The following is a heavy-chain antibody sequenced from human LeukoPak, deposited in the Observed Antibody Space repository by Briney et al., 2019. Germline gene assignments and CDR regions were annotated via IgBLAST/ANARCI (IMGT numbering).Heavy chain of an antibody. CDR1: GGSISSSNW. J-gene: IGHJ3*02. CDR3: AAIPYDFWSGYYLGAFDI. CDR2: IYYSGST. V-gene: IGHV4-4*02. Sequence: SETLSLTCAVSGGSISSSNWWSWVRQPPGKGLEWIGYIYYSGSTNYNPSLKSRVTISVDTSKNQFSLKLSSVTAADTAVYYCAAIPYDFWSGYYLGAFDIWGQGTMVTVSS. D-gene: IGHD3-3*01.